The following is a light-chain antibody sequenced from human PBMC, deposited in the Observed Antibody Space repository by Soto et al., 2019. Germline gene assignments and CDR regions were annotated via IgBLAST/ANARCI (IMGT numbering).Light chain of an antibody. Sequence: QSVLTEPAGVSGCGGQWSTVCWTGTRRDVGAYNYVYWYQQHPGKAPKSRIYEVANRPSGASTRFSGSKSRNPASLTISGLQAEDEADYYCSSYAITSTLSVFGTGTKATVL. CDR1: RRDVGAYNY. CDR3: SSYAITSTLSV. J-gene: IGLJ1*01. CDR2: EVA. V-gene: IGLV2-14*01.